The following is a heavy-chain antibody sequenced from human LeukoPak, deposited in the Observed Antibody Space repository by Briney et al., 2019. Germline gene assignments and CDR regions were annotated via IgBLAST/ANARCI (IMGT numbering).Heavy chain of an antibody. CDR1: GYSFPTYW. D-gene: IGHD1-1*01. Sequence: GESLKISCKGSGYSFPTYWIAWVRQMPGKGLEWMGSIYPGDSDTRYSPSFQGQVTISADKSISTAYLQWSSLKASDTAMYYCARRGWNLDYYMAVWGKGTTVTVSS. CDR3: ARRGWNLDYYMAV. J-gene: IGHJ6*03. V-gene: IGHV5-51*01. CDR2: IYPGDSDT.